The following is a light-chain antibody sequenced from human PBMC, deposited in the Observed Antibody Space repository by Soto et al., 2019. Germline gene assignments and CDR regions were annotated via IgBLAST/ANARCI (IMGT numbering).Light chain of an antibody. V-gene: IGKV3-11*01. J-gene: IGKJ1*01. CDR2: DAS. CDR1: QSVSSY. CDR3: QQRSSLWT. Sequence: EIVLTQSPATLSLSPGERATLSCRASQSVSSYLAWYQQKPGQAPRLLIYDASNRATGIPARFSGSGSGTDFTLTISSLEPEDFAVYYCQQRSSLWTFGQGTKVEIK.